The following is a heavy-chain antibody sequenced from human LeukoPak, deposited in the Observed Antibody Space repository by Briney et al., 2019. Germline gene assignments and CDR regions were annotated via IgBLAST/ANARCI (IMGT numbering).Heavy chain of an antibody. J-gene: IGHJ6*03. CDR2: IRSDGINK. CDR1: GFTFSTYG. CDR3: AKLGKTENHYGSGRFSYYYYMDV. V-gene: IGHV3-30*02. D-gene: IGHD3-10*01. Sequence: GGPLRLSCAASGFTFSTYGMHWVRQAPGKGLEWVAFIRSDGINKYHADSVKGRFTISRDNSKNTLYLQMNSLRAEDTAVYYCAKLGKTENHYGSGRFSYYYYMDVWGKGTTVTISS.